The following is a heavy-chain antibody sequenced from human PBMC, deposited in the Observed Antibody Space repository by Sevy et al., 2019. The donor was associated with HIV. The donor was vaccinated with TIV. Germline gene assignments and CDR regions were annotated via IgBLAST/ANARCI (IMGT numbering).Heavy chain of an antibody. Sequence: GRSLRLSCAASGFTFSTYAMSWVRQAPGKGLEWVSLISAGGVTTNYADSVKGRFTISRDNSKNTLYLQMDSLRAEDTAIYYCAKGNRGDYVWESSNDYWGQGTVVTVSS. CDR3: AKGNRGDYVWESSNDY. J-gene: IGHJ4*02. V-gene: IGHV3-23*01. CDR1: GFTFSTYA. CDR2: ISAGGVTT. D-gene: IGHD3-16*01.